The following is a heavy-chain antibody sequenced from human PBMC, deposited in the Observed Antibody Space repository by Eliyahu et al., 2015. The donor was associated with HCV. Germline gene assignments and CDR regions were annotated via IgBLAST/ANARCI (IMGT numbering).Heavy chain of an antibody. CDR3: AKGPTVAAGPNWFDP. V-gene: IGHV3-23*01. Sequence: EVQLLESGGGLLQPGGSLRLSCAASGFTFSSYAMCWVPPGPGEGVEWVSSISGTGNTAYYADSVKGRFTISRDNSKNTLYLQMNSLRAGDTAIYYCAKGPTVAAGPNWFDPWGPGTLVSVSS. CDR2: ISGTGNTA. CDR1: GFTFSSYA. D-gene: IGHD6-13*01. J-gene: IGHJ5*02.